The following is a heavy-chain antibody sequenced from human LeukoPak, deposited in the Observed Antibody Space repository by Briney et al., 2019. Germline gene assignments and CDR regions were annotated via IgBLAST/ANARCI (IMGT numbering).Heavy chain of an antibody. J-gene: IGHJ3*01. CDR3: SKDAVDV. Sequence: GGSLRLSCAASGFTFRSYGMHWVRQAPGKGLEWVTYIRYDGTIKYYGDSVKGRFTISRDNSKNTLYLHMHSLRADDTAMYYCSKDAVDVWGQGTMVIVSS. CDR2: IRYDGTIK. CDR1: GFTFRSYG. V-gene: IGHV3-30*02.